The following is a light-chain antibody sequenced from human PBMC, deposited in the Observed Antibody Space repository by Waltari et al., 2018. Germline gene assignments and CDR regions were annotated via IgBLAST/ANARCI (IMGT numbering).Light chain of an antibody. CDR3: QQLNSYPLT. CDR2: AAS. CDR1: QGISSS. V-gene: IGKV1-9*01. J-gene: IGKJ4*01. Sequence: IQLTQSPSPLSASVGDRVTITCRASQGISSSLAWYHQKPGKAPKLLIYAASALQSGVPSRFSGSGSGTDFTLTISSLQPEDFATYYCQQLNSYPLTFGGGTKVEIK.